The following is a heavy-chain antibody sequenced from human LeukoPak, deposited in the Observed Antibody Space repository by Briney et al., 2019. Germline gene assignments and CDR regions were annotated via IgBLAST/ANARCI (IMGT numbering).Heavy chain of an antibody. V-gene: IGHV3-15*01. D-gene: IGHD1-1*01. Sequence: PGGSLRLSCAASGFTFSNDWMSWVRQAPGKGLEWVGRIQSKTDGGTTDYAAPVKGRFTISRDDSKNTLYLQMSSLKTEDTAVYYCAREVMYNFDYWGQGTLVTVSS. J-gene: IGHJ4*02. CDR1: GFTFSNDW. CDR3: AREVMYNFDY. CDR2: IQSKTDGGTT.